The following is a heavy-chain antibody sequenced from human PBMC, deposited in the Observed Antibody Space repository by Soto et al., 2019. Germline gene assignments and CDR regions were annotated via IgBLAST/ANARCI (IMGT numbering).Heavy chain of an antibody. D-gene: IGHD3-10*01. CDR1: GGTVSSYA. V-gene: IGHV1-69*01. CDR2: FTPIFVSA. J-gene: IGHJ4*02. Sequence: QLHLVQSGAEVKKAGSSVKVSCKASGGTVSSYAITWVRQAPGKGLEWMGVFTPIFVSAHYAPKFQGRITITADESTSTAYMELSGLTSEDTAIYYCARYVSSDTTGFRGYDLWGQGTQVTVSS. CDR3: ARYVSSDTTGFRGYDL.